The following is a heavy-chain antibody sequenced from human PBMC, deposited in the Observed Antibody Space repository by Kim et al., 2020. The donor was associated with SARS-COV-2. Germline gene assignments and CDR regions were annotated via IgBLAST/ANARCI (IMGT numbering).Heavy chain of an antibody. V-gene: IGHV4-39*01. J-gene: IGHJ6*02. CDR3: ARQDGIGGIYGMDV. CDR1: GGSISSSSYY. Sequence: SETLSLTCTVSGGSISSSSYYWGWIRQPPGKGLEWIGSIYYSGSTYYNPSLKSRVTISVDTSKNQFSLKLSSVTAADTAVYYCARQDGIGGIYGMDVWGQGTTVTVSS. D-gene: IGHD1-20*01. CDR2: IYYSGST.